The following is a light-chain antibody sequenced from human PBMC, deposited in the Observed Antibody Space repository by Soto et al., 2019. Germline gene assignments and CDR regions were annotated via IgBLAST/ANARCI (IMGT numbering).Light chain of an antibody. CDR1: QSVSSSY. CDR2: DAS. J-gene: IGKJ5*01. CDR3: QQYNNWPPIT. V-gene: IGKV3-20*01. Sequence: EIVLTQSPGTLSLSPEERATLSCRASQSVSSSYLAWYQQKPGQAPRLLIYDASSRATGIPDRFSGSGSGTDFTLTISRVEPEDFAVYYCQQYNNWPPITFGQGTRLEIK.